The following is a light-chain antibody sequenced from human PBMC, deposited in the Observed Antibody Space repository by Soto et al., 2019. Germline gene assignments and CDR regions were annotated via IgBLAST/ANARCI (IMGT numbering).Light chain of an antibody. CDR1: KLGDKY. CDR3: KAWNSSLD. Sequence: SSELTQPPSVSVSPGQTASITCSGNKLGDKYACWYQQKPGQSPVLVIYQDSKRPSGNPERFSGSNSGNTATLTTSGTQAMDEADYYWKAWNSSLDFGAGTKLTVL. CDR2: QDS. V-gene: IGLV3-1*01. J-gene: IGLJ2*01.